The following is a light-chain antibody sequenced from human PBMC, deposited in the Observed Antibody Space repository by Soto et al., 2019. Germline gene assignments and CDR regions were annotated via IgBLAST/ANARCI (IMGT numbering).Light chain of an antibody. J-gene: IGLJ1*01. CDR3: ISYAGSNNVFYV. Sequence: QSALTQPPSASGSPGQSVTISCTGTSSDVGAYNYVSWYQQHPGKAPKLMISEVTKRPSGVPDRFSGSKSGNTASLTVSGLQAEDEADYFCISYAGSNNVFYVLGTGTKVTVL. CDR2: EVT. V-gene: IGLV2-8*01. CDR1: SSDVGAYNY.